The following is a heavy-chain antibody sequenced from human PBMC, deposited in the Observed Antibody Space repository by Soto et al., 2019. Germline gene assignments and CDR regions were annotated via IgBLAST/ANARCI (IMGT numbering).Heavy chain of an antibody. D-gene: IGHD6-13*01. CDR2: IHYSGST. CDR3: ARAWTATAGWANWFDR. CDR1: GGSISGEGYY. J-gene: IGHJ5*02. Sequence: QVQLQESGPGLVEPSQTLSLTCTVSGGSISGEGYYWSRIRQYSGRGLEWIGYIHYSGSTYYNPSLKSRVIISVDTSKTQFFLNLSSVTAADTAVYYCARAWTATAGWANWFDRWGQGTLVTVSS. V-gene: IGHV4-31*03.